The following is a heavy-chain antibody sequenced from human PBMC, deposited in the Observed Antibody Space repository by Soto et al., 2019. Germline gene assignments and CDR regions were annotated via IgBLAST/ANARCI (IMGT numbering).Heavy chain of an antibody. CDR1: GFTFSSYG. J-gene: IGHJ6*02. CDR3: AKDIETGNKVATTPKYFWGSSWFNGREENYYYYGMDV. D-gene: IGHD5-12*01. Sequence: GGSLRLSCAASGFTFSSYGMHWVRQAPGKGLEWVAVISYDGSNKYYADSVKGRFTISRDNSKNTLYLQMNSLRAEDTAVYYCAKDIETGNKVATTPKYFWGSSWFNGREENYYYYGMDVWGQGTTVTVSS. V-gene: IGHV3-30*18. CDR2: ISYDGSNK.